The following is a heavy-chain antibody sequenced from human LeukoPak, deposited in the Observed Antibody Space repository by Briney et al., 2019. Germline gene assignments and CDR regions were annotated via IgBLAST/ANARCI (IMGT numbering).Heavy chain of an antibody. CDR1: LVTFRDYS. CDR2: ISSSSSYI. D-gene: IGHD1-20*01. V-gene: IGHV3-21*01. J-gene: IGHJ4*02. Sequence: GGSLRLSCAAYLVTFRDYSRNSVRQAPGKGLEWVSSISSSSSYIYYADSVKGRFTISRDNAKNSLYLQVNRLRVEDTAIYYCARDRDNGNDEWFFDYWGQGTLVTVSS. CDR3: ARDRDNGNDEWFFDY.